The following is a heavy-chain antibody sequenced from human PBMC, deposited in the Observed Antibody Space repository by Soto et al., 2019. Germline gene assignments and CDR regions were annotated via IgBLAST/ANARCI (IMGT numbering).Heavy chain of an antibody. J-gene: IGHJ6*02. CDR1: GGSISGGGYY. Sequence: SETLSLTCTVSGGSISGGGYYWSWIRQHPGKGLEWIGHLYNSGGTSFNPSLRSLTTISIDTSKSQFFLMLSSVIAADTAVYYCAKMVRFYYALDVWGQGTTVTVSS. CDR3: AKMVRFYYALDV. V-gene: IGHV4-31*01. CDR2: LYNSGGT. D-gene: IGHD3-22*01.